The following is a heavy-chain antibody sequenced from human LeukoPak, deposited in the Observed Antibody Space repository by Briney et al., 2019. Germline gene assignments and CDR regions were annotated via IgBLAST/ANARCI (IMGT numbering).Heavy chain of an antibody. D-gene: IGHD3-22*01. V-gene: IGHV3-21*01. J-gene: IGHJ4*02. CDR3: ARDSFAGYDSSGYSSYDY. CDR2: ISSYSTYI. CDR1: GFSFSDYS. Sequence: GGSLRLSWAASGFSFSDYSMNWVRQAPGKGLEWVSFISSYSTYIYYADSLKGRFTISRDNAKNSLYLQMNSLRAEDTAVYYCARDSFAGYDSSGYSSYDYWGQGTLVTVSS.